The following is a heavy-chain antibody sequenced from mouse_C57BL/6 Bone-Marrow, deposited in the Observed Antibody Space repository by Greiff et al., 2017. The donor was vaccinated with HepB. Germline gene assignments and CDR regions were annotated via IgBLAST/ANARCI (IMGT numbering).Heavy chain of an antibody. CDR1: GYTFTSYW. CDR3: ARDGNGFAY. CDR2: IDPSDSYT. Sequence: QVQLQQPGAELVKPGASVKLSCKASGYTFTSYWMQWVKQRPGQGLEWIGEIDPSDSYTNYHQKFKGKATVTVDTSSSTAYMQLSSLTSEDSAVYYCARDGNGFAYWGQGTLVTVSA. V-gene: IGHV1-50*01. J-gene: IGHJ3*01. D-gene: IGHD1-1*01.